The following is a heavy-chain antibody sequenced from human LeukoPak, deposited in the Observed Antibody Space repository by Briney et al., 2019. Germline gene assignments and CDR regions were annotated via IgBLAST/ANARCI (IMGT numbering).Heavy chain of an antibody. Sequence: SETLSLTCTVSGGSISSGSYYWVWIRQPPGKGLEWIGSIYYSGSTYYNPSLKSRVTISLDTSKNQFSLKLSSVTAADTAVYYCARLRPHYSNYDLGYFDYWGQGTLVTVSS. CDR3: ARLRPHYSNYDLGYFDY. D-gene: IGHD4-11*01. CDR2: IYYSGST. J-gene: IGHJ4*02. V-gene: IGHV4-39*01. CDR1: GGSISSGSYY.